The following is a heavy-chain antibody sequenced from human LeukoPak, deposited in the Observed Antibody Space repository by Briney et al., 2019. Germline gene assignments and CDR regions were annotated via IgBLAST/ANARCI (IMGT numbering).Heavy chain of an antibody. J-gene: IGHJ4*02. CDR1: GFTVSSNY. CDR3: ATTDPIAVAGSFDY. CDR2: IYSGGST. Sequence: GGSLRLSCAASGFTVSSNYMSWVRQAPGKGLEWVSVIYSGGSTYYADSVKGRFTISRDNSKNTLYLQMNSLRAEDTAVYFCATTDPIAVAGSFDYWGQGTLVTVSS. V-gene: IGHV3-53*01. D-gene: IGHD6-19*01.